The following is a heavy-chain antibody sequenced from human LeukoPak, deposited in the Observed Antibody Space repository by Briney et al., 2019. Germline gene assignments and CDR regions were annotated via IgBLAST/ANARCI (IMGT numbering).Heavy chain of an antibody. CDR3: ARHRGLGYCSGGSCYDYYTMDV. D-gene: IGHD2-15*01. CDR1: GFTFSSYS. V-gene: IGHV3-21*01. CDR2: IISSTSYI. Sequence: PGGSLRLSCAASGFTFSSYSMNWVRQAPGKGLEWVSSIISSTSYIYYADSVKGRFTTSRDNAKNSLYLQMNSLRAKDTAVYYCARHRGLGYCSGGSCYDYYTMDVWGQGTTVTVSS. J-gene: IGHJ6*02.